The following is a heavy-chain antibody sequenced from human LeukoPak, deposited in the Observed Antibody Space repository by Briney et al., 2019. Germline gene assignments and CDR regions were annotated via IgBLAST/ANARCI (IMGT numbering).Heavy chain of an antibody. CDR2: ISYDGSNK. Sequence: GRSLGLSCAASGFTFSSYAMHWVRQAPGKGLEWVAVISYDGSNKYYADSVKGRFTISRDNSKNTLYLQMNSLRAEDTAVYYCASRDGIVVVPAAIYSDYWGQGTLVTVSS. V-gene: IGHV3-30-3*01. D-gene: IGHD2-2*01. CDR1: GFTFSSYA. J-gene: IGHJ4*02. CDR3: ASRDGIVVVPAAIYSDY.